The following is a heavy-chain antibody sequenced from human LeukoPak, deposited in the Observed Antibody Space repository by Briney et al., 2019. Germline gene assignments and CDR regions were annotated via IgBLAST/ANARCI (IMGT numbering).Heavy chain of an antibody. Sequence: ASVKVSCKASRYTFIGYYMHWVRQAPGQGPEWMGWINPNSGGTNYAQNFEGRVTMTRDTSISTAYMELSRLTSDDTAVYYCARDGRTMASSQPYYFDSWGQGTLVTVSS. V-gene: IGHV1-2*02. J-gene: IGHJ4*02. CDR1: RYTFIGYY. CDR2: INPNSGGT. CDR3: ARDGRTMASSQPYYFDS. D-gene: IGHD5-24*01.